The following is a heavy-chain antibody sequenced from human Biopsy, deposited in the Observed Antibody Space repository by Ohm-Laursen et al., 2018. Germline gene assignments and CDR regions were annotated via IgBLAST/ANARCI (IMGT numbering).Heavy chain of an antibody. V-gene: IGHV1-46*01. CDR2: INPGGNST. J-gene: IGHJ4*02. CDR1: GYTFTTYD. Sequence: DSVKVSCKASGYTFTTYDITWVRQATGQGLEWMGIINPGGNSTAYTQNFQGRVTMTWDTSTTTVYMELSSLRSEDTAVYYCVLASFDYWGQGTLVTVPS. CDR3: VLASFDY.